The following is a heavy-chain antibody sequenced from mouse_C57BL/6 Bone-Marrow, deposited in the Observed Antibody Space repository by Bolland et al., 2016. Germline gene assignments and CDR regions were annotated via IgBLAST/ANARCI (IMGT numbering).Heavy chain of an antibody. Sequence: PDSSTINYAPSLKDKFIISRDNAKNTLYLQMSKVRSEDTALYYCAREDSNYAMDYWGQGTLV. J-gene: IGHJ3*01. CDR2: PDSSTI. D-gene: IGHD2-5*01. CDR3: AREDSNYAMDY. V-gene: IGHV4-1*01.